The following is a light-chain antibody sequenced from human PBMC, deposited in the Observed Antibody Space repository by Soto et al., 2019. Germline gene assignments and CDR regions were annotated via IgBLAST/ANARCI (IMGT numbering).Light chain of an antibody. CDR2: GAS. CDR1: QSVSSSY. CDR3: QQYGSSPKT. Sequence: IVLRLSAGTLSLSPGERATLSCRASQSVSSSYLAWYQQKPGQAPRLLIYGASSRATGIPDRFSGSGSGTDFTLTISRLEPEDFAVYYCQQYGSSPKTFGQGTKVDI. J-gene: IGKJ1*01. V-gene: IGKV3-20*01.